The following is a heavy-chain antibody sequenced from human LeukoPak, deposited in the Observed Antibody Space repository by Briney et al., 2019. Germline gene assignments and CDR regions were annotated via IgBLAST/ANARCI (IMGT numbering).Heavy chain of an antibody. CDR1: GFTLSSYS. D-gene: IGHD3-22*01. CDR3: AKDQSEDRTYYYDSSGQEVGDY. Sequence: GGSLRLSCAASGFTLSSYSMNWVRQAPGKGLEWVSSISSSSSYIYYADSVKGRFTISRDNAKNSLYLQMNSLRAEDTAVYYCAKDQSEDRTYYYDSSGQEVGDYWGQGTLVTVSS. V-gene: IGHV3-21*04. CDR2: ISSSSSYI. J-gene: IGHJ4*02.